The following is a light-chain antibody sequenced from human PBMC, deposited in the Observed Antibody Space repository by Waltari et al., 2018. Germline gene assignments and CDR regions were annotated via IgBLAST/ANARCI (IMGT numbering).Light chain of an antibody. CDR2: DNN. Sequence: QSVLTQPPSVSAAPGQQVTISCSGPSSNIQGHYLSWYRQLPGTAPKLLIYDNNKRPSGIPDRFSASKSGTSATLGIAGLQTGDEADYYCGTWDSSLSAGVFGGGTRLTVL. CDR1: SSNIQGHY. J-gene: IGLJ2*01. CDR3: GTWDSSLSAGV. V-gene: IGLV1-51*01.